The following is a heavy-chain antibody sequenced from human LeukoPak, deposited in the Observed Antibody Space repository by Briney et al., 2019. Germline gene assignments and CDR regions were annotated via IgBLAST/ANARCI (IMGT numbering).Heavy chain of an antibody. CDR1: GYTFTSYD. CDR3: ARDSLNNYYYYYYMDV. D-gene: IGHD5-18*01. Sequence: ASVKVSCKASGYTFTSYDIDWVRQATGQGLEWMGWMNPNSGNTGYAQKFQGRVTMTRNTSISTAYMELSSLRSEDTAVHYCARDSLNNYYYYYYMDVWGKGTTVTVSS. J-gene: IGHJ6*03. CDR2: MNPNSGNT. V-gene: IGHV1-8*01.